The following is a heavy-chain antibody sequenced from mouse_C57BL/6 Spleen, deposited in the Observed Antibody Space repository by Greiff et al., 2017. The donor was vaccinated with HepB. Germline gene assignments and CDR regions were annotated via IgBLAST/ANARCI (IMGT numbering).Heavy chain of an antibody. V-gene: IGHV6-6*01. CDR3: TRGIYYDYERNYYAMDY. D-gene: IGHD2-4*01. CDR2: IRNKANNHAT. Sequence: EVMLVESGGGLVQPGGSMKLSCAASGFTFSDAWMDWVRQSPEKGLEWVAEIRNKANNHATYYAESVTGRFTISRDDSKSSVYLQMNSLRAEDTGIYYCTRGIYYDYERNYYAMDYWGQGTSVTVSS. CDR1: GFTFSDAW. J-gene: IGHJ4*01.